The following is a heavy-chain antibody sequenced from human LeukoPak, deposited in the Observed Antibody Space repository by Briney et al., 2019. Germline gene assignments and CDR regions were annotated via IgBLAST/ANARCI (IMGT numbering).Heavy chain of an antibody. CDR2: ISSSGSTI. D-gene: IGHD3-10*01. CDR3: ARDLPITMVRGVQYYFDY. J-gene: IGHJ4*02. CDR1: GFTFSSYE. V-gene: IGHV3-48*03. Sequence: PGGSLRLSCAASGFTFSSYEMNWVSQAPGKGLDWVSYISSSGSTIYYADSVKGRFTISRDNAKNSLYLQMNSLRAEDTAVYYCARDLPITMVRGVQYYFDYWGQGTLVTVSS.